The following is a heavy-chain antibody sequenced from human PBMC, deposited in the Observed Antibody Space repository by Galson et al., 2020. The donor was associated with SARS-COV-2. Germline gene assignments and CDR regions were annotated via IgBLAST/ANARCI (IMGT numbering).Heavy chain of an antibody. CDR3: AKVETQSGSDVY. D-gene: IGHD1-26*01. Sequence: GGSLRLSCAASGFTFDDYAMHWVRQAPGKGLDWVSGLSWNSGSIAYADSVKGRFTISRDNAKNSLYLQMNSLRTEDTAFYYCAKVETQSGSDVYGGEGTVVIVSS. V-gene: IGHV3-9*01. J-gene: IGHJ1*01. CDR1: GFTFDDYA. CDR2: LSWNSGSI.